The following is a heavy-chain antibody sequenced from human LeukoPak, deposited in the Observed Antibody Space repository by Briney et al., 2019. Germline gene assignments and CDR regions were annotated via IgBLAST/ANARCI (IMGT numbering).Heavy chain of an antibody. J-gene: IGHJ5*02. CDR1: GGSISSYY. V-gene: IGHV4-39*07. Sequence: SETLSLTCTISGGSISSYYWGWIRQPPGKGLEWIGSIYYSGSTYYNPSLKSRVTISVDTSKNQFSLKLSSVTAADTAVYYCARDLVPYYGSLHHWFDPWGQGTLVTVSS. D-gene: IGHD3-10*01. CDR3: ARDLVPYYGSLHHWFDP. CDR2: IYYSGST.